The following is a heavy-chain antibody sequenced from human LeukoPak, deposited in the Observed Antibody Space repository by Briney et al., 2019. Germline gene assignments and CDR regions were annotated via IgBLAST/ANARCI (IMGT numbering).Heavy chain of an antibody. CDR2: IYYSGST. D-gene: IGHD2-8*01. CDR1: GGSISSSSYY. V-gene: IGHV4-39*07. CDR3: ARGTYLAY. Sequence: PSETLSLTCTVSGGSISSSSYYWGWIRQPPGKGLEWIGSIYYSGSTNYNPSLKSRVTISVDTSKNQFSLKLSSVTAADTAVYYCARGTYLAYWGQGTLVTVSS. J-gene: IGHJ4*02.